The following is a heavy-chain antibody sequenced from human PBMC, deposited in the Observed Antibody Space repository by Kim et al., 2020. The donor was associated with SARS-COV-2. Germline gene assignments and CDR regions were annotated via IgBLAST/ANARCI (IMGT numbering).Heavy chain of an antibody. D-gene: IGHD3-3*01. V-gene: IGHV3-21*01. J-gene: IGHJ6*04. Sequence: YIYYADSVKGRFTISRDNAKNSLYLQMNSLRAEDTAVYYCARDPDTIFGVWGKGTTVTVSS. CDR3: ARDPDTIFGV. CDR2: YI.